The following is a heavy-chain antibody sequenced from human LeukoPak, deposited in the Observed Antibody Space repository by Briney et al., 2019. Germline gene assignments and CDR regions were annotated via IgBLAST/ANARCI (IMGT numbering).Heavy chain of an antibody. D-gene: IGHD6-6*01. V-gene: IGHV3-30-3*01. J-gene: IGHJ6*02. CDR3: ARRQLVRDNYYGMDV. Sequence: GGSLRLSCAASGFTFSSYAMHWVRQAPGKGLEWVAVISYDGSNKYYADSVKGRFTISRDNAKNSLYLQMNSLRAEDTAVYYCARRQLVRDNYYGMDVWGQGTTVTVSS. CDR1: GFTFSSYA. CDR2: ISYDGSNK.